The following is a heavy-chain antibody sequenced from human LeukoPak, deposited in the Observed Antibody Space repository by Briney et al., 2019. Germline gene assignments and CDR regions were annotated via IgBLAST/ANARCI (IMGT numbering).Heavy chain of an antibody. CDR1: GFTFSSYD. J-gene: IGHJ4*02. V-gene: IGHV3-30-3*01. CDR2: ISYDGSNT. CDR3: ARVPRRWQYFDY. Sequence: GRSLRLSCAASGFTFSSYDMHWVRQAPGKGLEWVAVISYDGSNTYYADSVKGRLTISRDNYKDTLYLQMNSLRAEDTAIYYCARVPRRWQYFDYWGQGTLVTVSS. D-gene: IGHD4-23*01.